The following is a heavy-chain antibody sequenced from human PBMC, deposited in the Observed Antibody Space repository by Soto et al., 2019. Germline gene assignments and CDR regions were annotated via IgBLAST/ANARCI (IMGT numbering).Heavy chain of an antibody. CDR3: ARHRYYYDSSGYYSYYYYYYGMDV. CDR2: NSSSSSYI. V-gene: IGHV3-21*01. Sequence: GGSLRLSCAASGFTFSSYSMNWVRQAPGKGLEWVSSNSSSSSYIYYADSVKGRFTISRDNAKNSLYLQMNSLRAEDTAVYYCARHRYYYDSSGYYSYYYYYYGMDVWGQGTTVTVSS. D-gene: IGHD3-22*01. CDR1: GFTFSSYS. J-gene: IGHJ6*02.